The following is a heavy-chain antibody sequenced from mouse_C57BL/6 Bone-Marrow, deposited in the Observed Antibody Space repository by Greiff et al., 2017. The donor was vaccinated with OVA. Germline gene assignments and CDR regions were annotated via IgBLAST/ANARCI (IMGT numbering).Heavy chain of an antibody. D-gene: IGHD2-2*01. CDR1: GYTFTSYW. CDR2: IDPSDSYT. CDR3: ARGGDYGYDGGFAY. Sequence: QVQLQQPGAELVKPGASVKLSCKASGYTFTSYWMQWVKQRPGQGLEWIGEIDPSDSYTNYNQKFKGKATFTVDTSSSTAYMQLSSLTSEDSAVYYCARGGDYGYDGGFAYWGQGTLVTVSA. V-gene: IGHV1-50*01. J-gene: IGHJ3*01.